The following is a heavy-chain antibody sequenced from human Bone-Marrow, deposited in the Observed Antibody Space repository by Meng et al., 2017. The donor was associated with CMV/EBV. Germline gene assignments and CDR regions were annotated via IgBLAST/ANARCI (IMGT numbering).Heavy chain of an antibody. Sequence: GESLKISCAASGFTFSSYAMSWVRQAPGKGLEWVSVIYSGGSSTYDADSVKGRFTISRDNSKNTLYLQMNSLRAEDTAVYYCAKGRFAVVPAAINYWGQGTLVTVSS. CDR2: IYSGGSST. CDR1: GFTFSSYA. CDR3: AKGRFAVVPAAINY. V-gene: IGHV3-23*03. D-gene: IGHD2-2*02. J-gene: IGHJ4*02.